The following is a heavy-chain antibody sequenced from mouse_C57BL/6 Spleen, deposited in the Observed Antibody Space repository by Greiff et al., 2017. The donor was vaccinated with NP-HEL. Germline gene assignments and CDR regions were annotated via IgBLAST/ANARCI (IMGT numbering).Heavy chain of an antibody. CDR3: ARHRYFDY. J-gene: IGHJ2*01. Sequence: DVQLVESGGDLVKPGGSLKLSCAASGFTFSSYGMSWVRQTPDKRLEWVATISSGGSYTYYPDSVKGRFTISRDNAKNTLYLQMSSLKSEDTAMYYCARHRYFDYWGQGTTLTVSS. V-gene: IGHV5-6*01. CDR2: ISSGGSYT. CDR1: GFTFSSYG.